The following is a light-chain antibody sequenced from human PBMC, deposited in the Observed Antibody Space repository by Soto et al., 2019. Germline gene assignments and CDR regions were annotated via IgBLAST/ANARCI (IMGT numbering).Light chain of an antibody. CDR3: QQANSFPYT. J-gene: IGKJ2*01. V-gene: IGKV1-12*01. Sequence: DIQITQSPSSVSAVVGDTADLTCRSSQDIRTSLAWYQQKPGKAPQVLIYSASSLQSGVPSRFSGSGSGTDFTLTISGLQTEDFATFYCQQANSFPYTFGQGTKVDIK. CDR1: QDIRTS. CDR2: SAS.